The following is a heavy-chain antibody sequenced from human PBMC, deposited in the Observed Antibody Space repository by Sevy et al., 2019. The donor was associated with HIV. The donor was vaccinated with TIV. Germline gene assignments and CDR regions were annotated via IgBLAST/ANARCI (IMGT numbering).Heavy chain of an antibody. CDR1: GGSISSYY. J-gene: IGHJ4*02. Sequence: SETLSLTCTVSGGSISSYYWSWIRQPPGKGLEWIGYIYYSGSTNYNPSLKSRVTISVDTSKNQFSLKVSSVTAADTAVYYCARERQLVLDYWGQGTLVTVSS. D-gene: IGHD6-13*01. CDR3: ARERQLVLDY. CDR2: IYYSGST. V-gene: IGHV4-59*01.